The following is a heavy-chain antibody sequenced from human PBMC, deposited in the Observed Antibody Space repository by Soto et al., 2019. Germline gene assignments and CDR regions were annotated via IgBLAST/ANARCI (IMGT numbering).Heavy chain of an antibody. CDR1: GFTFSSYA. CDR3: ATDQETTVTTFDY. J-gene: IGHJ4*02. CDR2: ISGSGGST. D-gene: IGHD4-17*01. V-gene: IGHV3-23*01. Sequence: GGSLRLSCAASGFTFSSYAMSWVRQAPGKGLEWVSAISGSGGSTYYPDSVKGRFTISRDNSKNTLYLQMNSLGAEDTAVYYCATDQETTVTTFDYWGQGTLVTVSS.